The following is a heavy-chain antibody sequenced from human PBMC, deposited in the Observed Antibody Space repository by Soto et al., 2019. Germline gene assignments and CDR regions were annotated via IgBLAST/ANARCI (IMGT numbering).Heavy chain of an antibody. CDR3: AKGWRPLDY. CDR2: ISYDGSNK. CDR1: GFTFSSYG. Sequence: QVQVVESGGGVVQPGRSLRLSCAASGFTFSSYGMHWVRQAPGKGLEWVAVISYDGSNKYYADSVKGRFTISRDNSKNTLYLQMNSLRAEDTAVYYCAKGWRPLDYWGQGTLVTVSS. J-gene: IGHJ4*02. V-gene: IGHV3-30*18. D-gene: IGHD2-21*02.